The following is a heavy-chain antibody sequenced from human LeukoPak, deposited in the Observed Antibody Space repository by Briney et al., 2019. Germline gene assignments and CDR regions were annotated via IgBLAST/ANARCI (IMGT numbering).Heavy chain of an antibody. V-gene: IGHV3-33*01. Sequence: GGSLRLSCATSGFTFSYYAMHWVRQAPGKGLEWVAVIWYEGDIKYYADSVKGRFTISRDNSKNTLYVQMNSLRVEDTAVYYCARRYSGDSPLDYWGQGTLVTVSS. CDR1: GFTFSYYA. CDR3: ARRYSGDSPLDY. D-gene: IGHD2-21*01. J-gene: IGHJ4*02. CDR2: IWYEGDIK.